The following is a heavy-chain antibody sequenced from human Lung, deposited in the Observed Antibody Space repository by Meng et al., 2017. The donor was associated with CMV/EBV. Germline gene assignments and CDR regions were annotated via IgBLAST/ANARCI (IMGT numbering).Heavy chain of an antibody. V-gene: IGHV3-9*01. CDR3: AREGYCSGCSCYYYYYGMDV. D-gene: IGHD2-15*01. Sequence: GGSLRLXCAASGFTFDDYAMHWVRQAPGKGLEWVSGISWNSGSIGYADSVKGRFTISRDNAKNSLYLQMNSLRAEDTALYYCAREGYCSGCSCYYYYYGMDVXGRGTTVTV. J-gene: IGHJ6*04. CDR2: ISWNSGSI. CDR1: GFTFDDYA.